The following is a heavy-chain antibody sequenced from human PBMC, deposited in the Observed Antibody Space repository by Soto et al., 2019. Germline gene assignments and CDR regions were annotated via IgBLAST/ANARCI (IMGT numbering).Heavy chain of an antibody. D-gene: IGHD3-3*01. CDR3: ARSVLP. V-gene: IGHV4-31*03. J-gene: IGHJ5*02. Sequence: QVQLQESGPGLVKPSKTLSLTCTVSGGSISSGGYYWTWIRQHPRKGLEWIGYIYYSGSTYYNPALKGRVTISVDTSKNQFSLRLSSVPAAITAVYYCARSVLPWGQGPLFCVSS. CDR2: IYYSGST. CDR1: GGSISSGGYY.